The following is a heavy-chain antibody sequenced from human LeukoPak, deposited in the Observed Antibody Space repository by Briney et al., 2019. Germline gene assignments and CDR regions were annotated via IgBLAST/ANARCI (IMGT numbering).Heavy chain of an antibody. CDR1: GFTFSSYA. V-gene: IGHV3-23*01. CDR3: AKCAGSYYYDSSGYYGDY. Sequence: LGGSLRLSCAASGFTFSSYAMSWVRQAPGKGLEWVSAISGSGGSTYYADSVKGRFTISRDNSKNTLYLQMNSLRAEDTAVYYCAKCAGSYYYDSSGYYGDYWGQGTLVTVSS. CDR2: ISGSGGST. D-gene: IGHD3-22*01. J-gene: IGHJ4*02.